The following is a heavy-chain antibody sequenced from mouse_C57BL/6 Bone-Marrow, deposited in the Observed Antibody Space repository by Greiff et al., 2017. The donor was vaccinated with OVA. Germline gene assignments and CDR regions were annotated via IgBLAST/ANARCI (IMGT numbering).Heavy chain of an antibody. Sequence: QVQLQQSGAELVKPGASVKLSCKASGYTFTSYWMHWVKQRPGQGLEWIGMIHPNSGSTNYNEKFKSKATLTVDKSSSTAYMQLSSLTSEDSAVYYCASLFYYMFAYWGQGTLVTVSA. CDR2: IHPNSGST. J-gene: IGHJ3*01. V-gene: IGHV1-64*01. D-gene: IGHD2-1*01. CDR3: ASLFYYMFAY. CDR1: GYTFTSYW.